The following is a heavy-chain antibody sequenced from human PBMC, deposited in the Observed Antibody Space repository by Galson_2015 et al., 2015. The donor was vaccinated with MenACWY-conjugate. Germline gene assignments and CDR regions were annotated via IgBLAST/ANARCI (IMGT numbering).Heavy chain of an antibody. CDR3: IRHGSREDSSAFDRGLYYGLDV. J-gene: IGHJ6*01. Sequence: LEWVSLISWDGGSTYYADSLKGRFTISRDNSKNTLYLQMNSLKTEDTAVYYCIRHGSREDSSAFDRGLYYGLDVWGPGTTVTVS. CDR2: ISWDGGST. D-gene: IGHD1-26*01. V-gene: IGHV3-23*01.